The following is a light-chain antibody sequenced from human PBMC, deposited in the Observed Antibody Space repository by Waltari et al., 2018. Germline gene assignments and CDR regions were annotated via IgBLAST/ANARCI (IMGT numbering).Light chain of an antibody. J-gene: IGLJ3*02. V-gene: IGLV3-25*03. Sequence: SYELTQPPSVSVSPGQTARITCSGDELPKQYAHWYQQKPGQAPVMVIYKDNERPSGIPERFSGSSSGTTVTLTISGVQAEDEADYYCQSADSSGTWVFGGGTNLTVL. CDR2: KDN. CDR3: QSADSSGTWV. CDR1: ELPKQY.